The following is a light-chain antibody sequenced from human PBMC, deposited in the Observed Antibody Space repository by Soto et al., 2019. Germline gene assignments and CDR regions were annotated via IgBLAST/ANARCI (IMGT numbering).Light chain of an antibody. CDR1: QSISSY. V-gene: IGKV1-39*01. CDR2: AAS. J-gene: IGKJ2*01. Sequence: DIQMTQSPSSLSASVGDRVTITCRASQSISSYLNGYQQKPGKAPKLLIYAASSLQSGVPSRFSGSGSGTDFTLTISSLQHEDFATYYCQQSYSTPYTFGQGTKLEIK. CDR3: QQSYSTPYT.